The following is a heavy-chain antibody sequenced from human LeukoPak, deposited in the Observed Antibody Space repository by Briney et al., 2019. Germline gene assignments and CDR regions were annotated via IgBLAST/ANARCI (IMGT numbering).Heavy chain of an antibody. CDR1: GFTFNNPW. D-gene: IGHD3-10*01. J-gene: IGHJ3*02. V-gene: IGHV3-15*01. CDR2: IKSKTDGGTT. Sequence: GGSLRLSCAASGFTFNNPWMNWVRQAPGKGLEWVGRIKSKTDGGTTDYAAPVKGRFTISRDDSKNTLYLQMNGLKTEDTAVYYCTTDILWFGELLYRQDAFDIWGQGTMVTVSS. CDR3: TTDILWFGELLYRQDAFDI.